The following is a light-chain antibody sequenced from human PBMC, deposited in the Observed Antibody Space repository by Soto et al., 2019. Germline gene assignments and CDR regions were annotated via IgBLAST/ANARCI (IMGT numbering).Light chain of an antibody. CDR3: QQYGSSPWT. J-gene: IGKJ1*01. CDR1: QSVSSSY. V-gene: IGKV3-20*01. CDR2: GAS. Sequence: EIVLTQSPGTLSLSPGERATLSCRASQSVSSSYLAWYQQSPGQAPRLLIYGASSRATDIPDRFSGSGSGTDFTLTISRLEPEDFAVYYCQQYGSSPWTFGQGTKVEIK.